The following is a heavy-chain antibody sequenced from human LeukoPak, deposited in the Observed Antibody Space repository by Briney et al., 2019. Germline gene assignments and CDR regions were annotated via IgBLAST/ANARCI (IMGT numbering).Heavy chain of an antibody. D-gene: IGHD3-22*01. CDR2: INAGNGNT. CDR3: ASDYYDSSGLFDY. CDR1: GYTFTSYA. J-gene: IGHJ4*02. Sequence: ASVKVSCKASGYTFTSYAMHWVRQAPGQRLEWMGWINAGNGNTKYSQKFQGRVTITRDTSASTAYMGLSSLRSEDTAVYYCASDYYDSSGLFDYWGQGTLVTVSS. V-gene: IGHV1-3*01.